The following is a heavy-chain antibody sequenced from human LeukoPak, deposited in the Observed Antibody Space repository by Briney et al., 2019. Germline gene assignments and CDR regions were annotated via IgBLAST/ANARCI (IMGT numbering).Heavy chain of an antibody. CDR1: GYTFTSYG. CDR2: ISAYNGNT. CDR3: ARDISGYDLWSGYNTYYYGMDV. J-gene: IGHJ6*02. D-gene: IGHD3-3*01. Sequence: GASVKVSCKASGYTFTSYGISWVRQAPGQGLEWMGWISAYNGNTNYAQKLQGRVTMTTDTSTSTAYMELRSLRSDDTAVYYCARDISGYDLWSGYNTYYYGMDVWGQGTTVTVSS. V-gene: IGHV1-18*01.